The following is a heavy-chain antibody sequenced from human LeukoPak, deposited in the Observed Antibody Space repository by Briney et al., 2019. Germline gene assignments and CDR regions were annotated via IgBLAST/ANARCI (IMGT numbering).Heavy chain of an antibody. CDR1: GLTFSDYW. D-gene: IGHD4-17*01. CDR3: ARDQGGALDY. V-gene: IGHV3-7*01. CDR2: IKQDGNER. J-gene: IGHJ4*02. Sequence: PGGSLRFSGAASGLTFSDYWMAWVRRPPGKGLEWVANIKQDGNERNYVDSVRGRFTISRDNAKSSLFLQMSSLRVDDTAVYYCARDQGGALDYWGQGSLVTVSS.